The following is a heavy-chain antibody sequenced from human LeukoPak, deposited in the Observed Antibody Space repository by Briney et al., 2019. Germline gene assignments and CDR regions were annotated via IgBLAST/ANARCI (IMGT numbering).Heavy chain of an antibody. D-gene: IGHD2-15*01. CDR3: ARGRLVVVVAATQYYMDV. J-gene: IGHJ6*03. V-gene: IGHV4-59*01. CDR1: GGSIISYY. Sequence: SETLSLTCTVSGGSIISYYWSWIRQPPGKGPEWIGYIYYSGSTNYNPSLKSRVTISVDTSKNQFSLKLSSVTAADTAVYYCARGRLVVVVAATQYYMDVWGKGTTVIVSS. CDR2: IYYSGST.